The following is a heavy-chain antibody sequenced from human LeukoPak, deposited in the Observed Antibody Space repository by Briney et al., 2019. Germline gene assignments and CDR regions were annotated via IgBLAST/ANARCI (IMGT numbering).Heavy chain of an antibody. D-gene: IGHD6-13*01. CDR3: ARGGRGAAAYYYGVDV. CDR1: GYTLTELS. CDR2: FDPEDGET. Sequence: GASVKVSCKVSGYTLTELSMHWVRQAPGKGLEWMGGFDPEDGETIYAQKFQGRVTMTEDTSTDTVYMELSSLRSEDTAVYYCARGGRGAAAYYYGVDVWGQGTTVTVSS. V-gene: IGHV1-24*01. J-gene: IGHJ6*02.